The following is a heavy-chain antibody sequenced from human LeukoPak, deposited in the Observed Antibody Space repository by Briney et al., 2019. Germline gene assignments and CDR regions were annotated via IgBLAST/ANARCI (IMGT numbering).Heavy chain of an antibody. CDR1: GFTFSSYG. CDR2: IRYDGSNK. Sequence: PGGSLRLSCAASGFTFSSYGMHWVRQAPGKGLEWVAFIRYDGSNKYYADSVKGRFTISRDNSKNTLYLQMNSLRDEDTAVYYCAKDFVFLEWLLYDYWGQGTLVTVSS. V-gene: IGHV3-30*02. CDR3: AKDFVFLEWLLYDY. J-gene: IGHJ4*02. D-gene: IGHD3-3*01.